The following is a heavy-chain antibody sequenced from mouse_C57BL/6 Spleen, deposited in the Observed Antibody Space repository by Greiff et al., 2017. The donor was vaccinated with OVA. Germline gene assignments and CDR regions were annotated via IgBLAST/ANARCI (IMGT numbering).Heavy chain of an antibody. Sequence: SGPELVKPGASVKMSCKASGYTFTDYNMHWVKQSHGKSLEWIGYINPNNGGTSYNQKFKGKATLTVNKSSSTAYMELRSLTSEDSAVYYCARERDYYGSSSAWFAYWGQGTLVTVSA. V-gene: IGHV1-22*01. CDR3: ARERDYYGSSSAWFAY. J-gene: IGHJ3*01. CDR2: INPNNGGT. D-gene: IGHD1-1*01. CDR1: GYTFTDYN.